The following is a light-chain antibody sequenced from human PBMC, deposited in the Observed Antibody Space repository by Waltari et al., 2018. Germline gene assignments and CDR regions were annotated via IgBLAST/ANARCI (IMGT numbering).Light chain of an antibody. J-gene: IGKJ1*01. CDR2: AAS. Sequence: DIQMTQSPSSLSASVGDRVTITCRASQTISTYLNWYQQKPGKAPKLLIYAASTLQSGVPSTFSGSGSGTDFTLTISSQRPEDFATYYCQQSYSTPRTFGQGTKVEIK. CDR3: QQSYSTPRT. CDR1: QTISTY. V-gene: IGKV1-39*01.